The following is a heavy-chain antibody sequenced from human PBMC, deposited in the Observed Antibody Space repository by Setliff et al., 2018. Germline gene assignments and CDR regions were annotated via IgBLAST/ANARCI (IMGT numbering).Heavy chain of an antibody. CDR1: GYTFISYG. Sequence: ASVKVSCKASGYTFISYGISWVRQAPGQGLEWMGWINTNTGNPTYAQGFTGRFVFSLDTSVSTAYLQISSLKAEDTAVYYCARGLREDGYNLADYWGQGTLVTVSS. CDR2: INTNTGNP. J-gene: IGHJ4*02. V-gene: IGHV7-4-1*02. CDR3: ARGLREDGYNLADY. D-gene: IGHD5-12*01.